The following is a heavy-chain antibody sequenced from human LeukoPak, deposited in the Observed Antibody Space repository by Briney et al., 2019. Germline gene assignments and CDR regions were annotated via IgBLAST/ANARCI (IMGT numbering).Heavy chain of an antibody. V-gene: IGHV3-21*01. CDR1: GFTFSSYA. Sequence: GGSLRLSCAASGFTFSSYAMSWVRQAPGKGLEWVSSISSSSSYIYYADSVKGRFTISRDNAKNSLYLQMNSLRAEDTAVYYCARVRGTTVVTPGGALDIWGQGTMVTVSS. CDR2: ISSSSSYI. J-gene: IGHJ3*02. D-gene: IGHD4-23*01. CDR3: ARVRGTTVVTPGGALDI.